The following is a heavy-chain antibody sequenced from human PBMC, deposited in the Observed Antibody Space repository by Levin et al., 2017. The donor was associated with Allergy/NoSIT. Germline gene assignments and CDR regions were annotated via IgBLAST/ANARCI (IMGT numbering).Heavy chain of an antibody. CDR2: IYYSGST. CDR3: ASGRARSDAFDI. Sequence: SCTVSGGSISSYYWSWIRQPPGKGLEWIGYIYYSGSTNYNPSLKSRVTISVDTSKNQFSLKLSSVTAADTAVYYCASGRARSDAFDIWGQGTMVTVSS. D-gene: IGHD1-26*01. CDR1: GGSISSYY. J-gene: IGHJ3*02. V-gene: IGHV4-59*08.